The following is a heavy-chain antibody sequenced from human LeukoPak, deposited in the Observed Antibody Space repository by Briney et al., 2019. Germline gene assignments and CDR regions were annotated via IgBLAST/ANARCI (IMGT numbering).Heavy chain of an antibody. CDR2: FDPEDGET. D-gene: IGHD5-24*01. J-gene: IGHJ3*02. CDR3: ARDSPTLDGYNSDAFDI. Sequence: GASVKVSCKVSGYTLTELSMHWVRQAPGKGLEWMGGFDPEDGETIYAQKFQGRVTMTEDTSTDTAYMELSSLRSEDTAVYYCARDSPTLDGYNSDAFDIWGQGTMVTVSS. V-gene: IGHV1-24*01. CDR1: GYTLTELS.